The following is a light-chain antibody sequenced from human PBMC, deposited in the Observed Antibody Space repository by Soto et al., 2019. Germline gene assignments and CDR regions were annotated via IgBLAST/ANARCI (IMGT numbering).Light chain of an antibody. V-gene: IGKV3D-20*01. CDR1: QSIDNRY. CDR2: DAS. CDR3: QQYGSSHYT. J-gene: IGKJ2*01. Sequence: EIVLTQSPATLSLSPGERATLSCGASQSIDNRYLAWYQQKPGLAPRLLIYDASRRATGIPDWFSGSGSGTDFTLTISRLEPEDFAVYYCQQYGSSHYTFGQGTKLDIK.